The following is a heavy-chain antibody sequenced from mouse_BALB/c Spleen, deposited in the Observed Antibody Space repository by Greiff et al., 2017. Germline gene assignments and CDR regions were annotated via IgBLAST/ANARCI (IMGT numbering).Heavy chain of an antibody. Sequence: EVKLMESGGGLVKPGGSLKLSCAASGFTFSSYTMSWVRQTPEKRLEWVATISSGGGNTYYPDSVKGRFTISRDNAKNNLYLQMSSLRSEDTALYYCARDRSAHYFDYWGQGTTLTVSS. CDR2: ISSGGGNT. CDR1: GFTFSSYT. J-gene: IGHJ2*01. V-gene: IGHV5-9*03. CDR3: ARDRSAHYFDY.